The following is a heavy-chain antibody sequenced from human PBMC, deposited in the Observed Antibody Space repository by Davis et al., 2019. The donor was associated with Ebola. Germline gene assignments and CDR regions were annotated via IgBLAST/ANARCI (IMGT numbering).Heavy chain of an antibody. D-gene: IGHD6-6*01. CDR3: AKPRPSIAARLGFGYYYGMDV. CDR1: GFTFSSYG. CDR2: ISYDGSNK. V-gene: IGHV3-30*18. J-gene: IGHJ6*02. Sequence: PGGSLRLSCAASGFTFSSYGMHWVRQAPGKGLEWVAVISYDGSNKYYADSVKGRFTISRDNSKNTLYLQMNSLRAEDTAVYYCAKPRPSIAARLGFGYYYGMDVWGQGTTVTVSS.